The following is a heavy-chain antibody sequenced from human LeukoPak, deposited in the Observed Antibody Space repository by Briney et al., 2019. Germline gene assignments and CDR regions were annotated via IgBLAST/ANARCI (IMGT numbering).Heavy chain of an antibody. V-gene: IGHV4-39*01. CDR2: VYYSGST. Sequence: PSETLSLTCNVSGDSITSGAFYWAWIRQSPGKGVEWIGNVYYSGSTQYNPSLRGRVSISMDKTKNQFSLNLNSVSVTDTAIYYCARPDYAAWFDPWGQGTLVTVSS. J-gene: IGHJ5*02. CDR1: GDSITSGAFY. CDR3: ARPDYAAWFDP. D-gene: IGHD4/OR15-4a*01.